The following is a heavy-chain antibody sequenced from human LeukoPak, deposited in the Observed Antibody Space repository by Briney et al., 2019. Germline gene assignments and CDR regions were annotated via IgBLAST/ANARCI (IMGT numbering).Heavy chain of an antibody. CDR3: AKGGSSSGWYFDY. Sequence: GGSLRLSCAASGFTFSSYTMHWVRQARGKGLEWVAVISYDGSNKYYADSVKGRFTISRDNSKNTLYLQMNSLRAEDTAVYYCAKGGSSSGWYFDYWGQGTLVTVSS. J-gene: IGHJ4*02. CDR1: GFTFSSYT. D-gene: IGHD6-19*01. V-gene: IGHV3-30*04. CDR2: ISYDGSNK.